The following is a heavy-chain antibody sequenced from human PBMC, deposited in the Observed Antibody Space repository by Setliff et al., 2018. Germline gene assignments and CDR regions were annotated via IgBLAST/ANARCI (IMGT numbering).Heavy chain of an antibody. CDR3: ASGGAGFFTSGR. J-gene: IGHJ4*02. CDR1: GGSISSYS. V-gene: IGHV4-59*08. CDR2: LYYSGNT. D-gene: IGHD3-3*01. Sequence: SETLSLTCIVSGGSISSYSWSWIRQAPGKGLEWIGYLYYSGNTNYNPSLKSRVTISGDTSQNQFSLKLNSVTAADTAVYYCASGGAGFFTSGRWGQGTLVTVSS.